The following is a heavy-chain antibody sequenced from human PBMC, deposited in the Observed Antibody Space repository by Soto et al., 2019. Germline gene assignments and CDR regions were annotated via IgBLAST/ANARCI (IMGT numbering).Heavy chain of an antibody. D-gene: IGHD6-19*01. CDR2: ISAYNGNT. Sequence: ASVKVACKASGYTFTSYGISWVRQAPGQGLEWMGWISAYNGNTNYAQKRQGRVTMTTDTSTSTAYMELRSLRSDDTAVDYCARDRAGAISFYYYLDVWGKGTTVTVSS. V-gene: IGHV1-18*01. CDR1: GYTFTSYG. J-gene: IGHJ6*03. CDR3: ARDRAGAISFYYYLDV.